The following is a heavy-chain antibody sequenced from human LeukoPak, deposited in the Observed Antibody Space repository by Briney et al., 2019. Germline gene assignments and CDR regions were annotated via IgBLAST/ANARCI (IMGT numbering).Heavy chain of an antibody. J-gene: IGHJ4*02. Sequence: GGSLRLSCAASEFTFSSYSMNWVRQAPGKGLEWVSYITNSGNSKSYADSVKGRFTISRDNTKNSLYLQMNGLRAEDTAVYYCVKDPFYGGNPLYYFDYWGQGTLVTVSS. CDR3: VKDPFYGGNPLYYFDY. V-gene: IGHV3-48*01. CDR2: ITNSGNSK. D-gene: IGHD4-23*01. CDR1: EFTFSSYS.